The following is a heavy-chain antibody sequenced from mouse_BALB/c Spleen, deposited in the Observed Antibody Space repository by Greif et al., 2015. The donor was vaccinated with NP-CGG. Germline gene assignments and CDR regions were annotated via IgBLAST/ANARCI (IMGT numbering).Heavy chain of an antibody. J-gene: IGHJ3*01. CDR2: ISCYNGAT. CDR1: GYSFTGYY. Sequence: LVKPGASVKISCKASGYSFTGYYMHWVKQSHGKSLEWIGYISCYNGATSYNQKFKGKATFTVDTSSSTAYMQFNSLTSEDSAVYYCARDYYGSSYPPWFAYWGQGTLVTVSA. D-gene: IGHD1-1*01. CDR3: ARDYYGSSYPPWFAY. V-gene: IGHV1S34*01.